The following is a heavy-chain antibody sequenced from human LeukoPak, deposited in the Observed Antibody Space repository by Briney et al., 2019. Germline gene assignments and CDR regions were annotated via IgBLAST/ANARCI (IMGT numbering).Heavy chain of an antibody. CDR1: GFTFSSYA. V-gene: IGHV3-30*04. Sequence: GGSLRVSCAASGFTFSSYAMHWVRQAPGKGLEWVAVISYDGSNKYYADSVKGRFTISRDNSKNTLYLQMNSLRAEDTAVYYCARSIAWRGWFDPWGQGTLVTVSS. D-gene: IGHD1-1*01. CDR2: ISYDGSNK. CDR3: ARSIAWRGWFDP. J-gene: IGHJ5*02.